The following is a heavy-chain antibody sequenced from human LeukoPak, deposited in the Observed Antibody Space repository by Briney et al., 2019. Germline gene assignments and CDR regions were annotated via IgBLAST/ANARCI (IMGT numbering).Heavy chain of an antibody. J-gene: IGHJ3*02. CDR2: IDRGDSDT. CDR1: GYSFTSYW. D-gene: IGHD5-18*01. V-gene: IGHV5-51*01. CDR3: ARPRGYSHGFLDAFDI. Sequence: GESLKICGKGSGYSFTSYWIGWVRQMPGKCLEWMENIDRGDSDTRYSPSFQGQVTNSADQSISTAYLQSSSLKASDTAMYYCARPRGYSHGFLDAFDISGQGTMVTVSS.